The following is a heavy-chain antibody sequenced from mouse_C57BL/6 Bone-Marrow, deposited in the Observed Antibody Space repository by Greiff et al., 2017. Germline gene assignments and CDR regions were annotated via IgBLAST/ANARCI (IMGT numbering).Heavy chain of an antibody. J-gene: IGHJ2*01. Sequence: QVQLQQPGAELVKPGASVKLSCKASGYTFTSYWMHWVKQRPGQGLEWIGMIHPNSGSTNYNEKFKSKATLTVDESSSTAYMQLSSLTSEDSAVYYCARGETMVTTGYFDYWGQGTTLTVSS. CDR2: IHPNSGST. D-gene: IGHD2-2*01. CDR1: GYTFTSYW. V-gene: IGHV1-64*01. CDR3: ARGETMVTTGYFDY.